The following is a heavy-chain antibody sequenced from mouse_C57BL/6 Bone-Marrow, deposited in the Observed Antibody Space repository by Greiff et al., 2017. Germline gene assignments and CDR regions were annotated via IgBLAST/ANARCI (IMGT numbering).Heavy chain of an antibody. V-gene: IGHV1-53*01. Sequence: QVQLQQPGTELVKPGASVKLSCKASGYTFTSYWMHWVKQRPGQGLEWIGNIYPSNGGTNYNEKFKSKATLTVDKSSSTAYMQLSSLTSEDSAVYYCAGSWGSSSWFAYWGQGTLVTVSS. CDR3: AGSWGSSSWFAY. CDR2: IYPSNGGT. J-gene: IGHJ3*01. CDR1: GYTFTSYW. D-gene: IGHD1-1*01.